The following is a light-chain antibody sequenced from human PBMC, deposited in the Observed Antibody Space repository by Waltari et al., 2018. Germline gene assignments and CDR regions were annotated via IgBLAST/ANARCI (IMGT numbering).Light chain of an antibody. V-gene: IGKV3-15*01. Sequence: EIVMTQSPATLSVSPGERATLSCRASQSVGVTLAWYQQKPGQAPNLLIYDTSTRATDVPAKFSGSGSGTEFTLTISSLQSEDFAIYYCQQYNLWPRTFGQGTRVEIK. CDR2: DTS. CDR3: QQYNLWPRT. J-gene: IGKJ1*01. CDR1: QSVGVT.